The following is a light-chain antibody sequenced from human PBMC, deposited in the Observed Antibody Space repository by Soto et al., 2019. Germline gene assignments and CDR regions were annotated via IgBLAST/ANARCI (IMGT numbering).Light chain of an antibody. V-gene: IGKV2-28*01. Sequence: DIVMTQSPLSLPVTPGEPASISCRSSQSLLHSNGYNYLDWYLQKPGQSPQLLIYLGSNRASGVPDRFSASGSGTDFTLKISRVEAEDVGVYYCVQALQTPPYTFGQGTKLEIK. CDR2: LGS. J-gene: IGKJ2*01. CDR1: QSLLHSNGYNY. CDR3: VQALQTPPYT.